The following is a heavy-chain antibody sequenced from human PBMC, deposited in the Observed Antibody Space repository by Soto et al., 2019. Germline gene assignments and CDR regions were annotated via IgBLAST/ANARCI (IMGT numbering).Heavy chain of an antibody. Sequence: SETLSLTCTVSCGSISNGAYYWTWIRQHPGKGLDWIGYIYYNGSTDYNSALKSRVSISIDASSNQFSLKLSSVTAADTAVYYCARDRGVSGYFSDYCGQGLRGTV. CDR3: ARDRGVSGYFSDY. J-gene: IGHJ4*01. V-gene: IGHV4-31*03. D-gene: IGHD3-10*01. CDR2: IYYNGST. CDR1: CGSISNGAYY.